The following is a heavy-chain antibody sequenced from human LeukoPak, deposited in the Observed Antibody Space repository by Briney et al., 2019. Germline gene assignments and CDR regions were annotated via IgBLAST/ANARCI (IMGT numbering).Heavy chain of an antibody. CDR1: GFTFSSYS. D-gene: IGHD6-13*01. V-gene: IGHV3-21*01. J-gene: IGHJ5*02. Sequence: PGGSLRLSCAASGFTFSSYSMNWVRQAPGKGLGWVSSISSSSSYIYYADSVKGRFTISRDNAKNSLYLQMNSLRAEDTAVYYCAGGGYSSSWYPPPWFDPWGQGTLVTVSS. CDR3: AGGGYSSSWYPPPWFDP. CDR2: ISSSSSYI.